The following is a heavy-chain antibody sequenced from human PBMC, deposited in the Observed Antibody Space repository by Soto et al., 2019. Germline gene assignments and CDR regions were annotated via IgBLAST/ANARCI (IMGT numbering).Heavy chain of an antibody. CDR1: GGSISSGGYY. V-gene: IGHV4-31*03. CDR2: IYYSGST. D-gene: IGHD1-26*01. Sequence: QVQLQESGPGLVKPSQTLSLTCTVSGGSISSGGYYWSWIRQHPGKGLEWIGYIYYSGSTYYNPSLKSRVTISVDTSKNQFSLKLSSGTAADPAVYYCARVGGELQYFQHWGQGTLVTVSS. CDR3: ARVGGELQYFQH. J-gene: IGHJ1*01.